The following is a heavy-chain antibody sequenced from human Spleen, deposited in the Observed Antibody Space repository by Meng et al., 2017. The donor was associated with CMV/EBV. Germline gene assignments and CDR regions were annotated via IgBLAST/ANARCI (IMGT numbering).Heavy chain of an antibody. V-gene: IGHV4-39*01. D-gene: IGHD6-19*01. CDR2: IYHSGST. CDR3: ARVMFAGFAVAGITADF. Sequence: SETLSLTCTVSGGSIRSSPYYWGWIRQPPGKGLEWIANIYHSGSTYYNPSLKSRVTISVDTSKNQFSLKLNSVTAADTALYYCARVMFAGFAVAGITADFWGQGVLVTVSS. CDR1: GGSIRSSPYY. J-gene: IGHJ4*02.